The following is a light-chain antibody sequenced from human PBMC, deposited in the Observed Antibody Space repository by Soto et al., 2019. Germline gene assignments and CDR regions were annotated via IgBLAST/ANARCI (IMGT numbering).Light chain of an antibody. CDR2: DAS. V-gene: IGKV3-11*01. CDR3: QQRKSRLT. Sequence: DIVLTQSPATLSLSPGERATLSCRASQSVSTYLAWYQQKPGQAPRLLIYDASKRAPGIPARFSGSGSGTDFNLTISSLEPEDFAVYYCQQRKSRLTFGGGTKVEIK. CDR1: QSVSTY. J-gene: IGKJ4*01.